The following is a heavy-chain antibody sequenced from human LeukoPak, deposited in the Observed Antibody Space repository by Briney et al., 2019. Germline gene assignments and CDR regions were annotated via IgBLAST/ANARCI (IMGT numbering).Heavy chain of an antibody. CDR2: MNPNTGNT. D-gene: IGHD6-13*01. CDR1: GYTFTNYD. J-gene: IGHJ5*02. V-gene: IGHV1-8*03. Sequence: ASVKVSCKASGYTFTNYDINWVRQATGQGLEWMGWMNPNTGNTGYAQKFQGRATITRDTSTNTAYMELTGLTSEDTAVYYCARGGAVAGHNWFDPWGQGTLVTVSS. CDR3: ARGGAVAGHNWFDP.